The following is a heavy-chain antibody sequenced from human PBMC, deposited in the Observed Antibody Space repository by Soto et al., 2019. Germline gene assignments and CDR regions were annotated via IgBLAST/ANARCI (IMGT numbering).Heavy chain of an antibody. J-gene: IGHJ3*02. CDR3: ATTRERRVASRNDAFDI. Sequence: QLQLQESGPGLVKPSETLSLTCTVSGGSISSSSYYWGWIRQPPGKGLEWIGSIYYNGRTYYKSSLNRRVIISVDTSKNQFSLKLSSVTAADMAIYYCATTRERRVASRNDAFDIWGQGTMVTVSS. CDR2: IYYNGRT. D-gene: IGHD6-25*01. CDR1: GGSISSSSYY. V-gene: IGHV4-39*01.